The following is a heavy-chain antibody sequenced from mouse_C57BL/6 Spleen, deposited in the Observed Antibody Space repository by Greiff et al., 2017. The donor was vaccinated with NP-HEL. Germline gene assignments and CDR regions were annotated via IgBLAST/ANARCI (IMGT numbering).Heavy chain of an antibody. D-gene: IGHD1-1*02. CDR1: GYAFSSYW. CDR3: ARSGGNHYAMDD. J-gene: IGHJ4*01. CDR2: IYPGDGDT. V-gene: IGHV1-80*01. Sequence: QVQLQQSGAELVKPGASVKISCKASGYAFSSYWMNWVKQRPGKGLEWIGQIYPGDGDTNYNGKFKGKATLTADKSSSTAYMPLSNLTSEDSAVDFGARSGGNHYAMDDWGQGTSVTVSS.